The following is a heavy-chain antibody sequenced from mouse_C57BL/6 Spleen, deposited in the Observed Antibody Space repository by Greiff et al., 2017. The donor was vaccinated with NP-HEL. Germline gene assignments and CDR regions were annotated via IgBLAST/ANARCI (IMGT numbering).Heavy chain of an antibody. Sequence: QVQLQQPGAELVKPGASVKLSCKASGYTFTSYWMQWVKQRPGQGLEWIGEIDPSDSYTNYHQKFKGKATLTVDTSSSTAYMQLSSRTSEDSAVYYCARSEYYGSSSDWYFEVWGTGTTVTVSS. D-gene: IGHD1-1*01. CDR3: ARSEYYGSSSDWYFEV. V-gene: IGHV1-50*01. CDR1: GYTFTSYW. J-gene: IGHJ1*03. CDR2: IDPSDSYT.